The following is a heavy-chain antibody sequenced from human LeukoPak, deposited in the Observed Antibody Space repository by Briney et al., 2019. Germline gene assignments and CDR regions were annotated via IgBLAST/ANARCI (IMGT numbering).Heavy chain of an antibody. D-gene: IGHD3-3*01. V-gene: IGHV4-34*01. CDR3: ARSRRFLILDAFDI. CDR1: GGSFSGYY. Sequence: SETLSLTCAVYGGSFSGYYRSWIRQPPGKGLEWIGEINHSGSTNYNPSLKSRVTISVDTSKNQFSLKLSSVTAADTAVYYCARSRRFLILDAFDIWGQGTMVIVSS. J-gene: IGHJ3*02. CDR2: INHSGST.